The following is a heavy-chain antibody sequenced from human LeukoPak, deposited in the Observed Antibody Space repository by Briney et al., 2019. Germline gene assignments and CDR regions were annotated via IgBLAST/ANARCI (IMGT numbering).Heavy chain of an antibody. CDR3: TTERWDIAVAGTGYYYYYGMDV. V-gene: IGHV3-7*03. J-gene: IGHJ6*02. CDR2: IKQGGREK. CDR1: GFTFSRYW. Sequence: PGGSLRLSCAASGFTFSRYWMRWVRQAPGKGREGVANIKQGGREKYYVDSVKGRFTLSRDNAKDSLYLQMNSLRAEDPGVYYCTTERWDIAVAGTGYYYYYGMDVWGQGTTVTVSS. D-gene: IGHD6-19*01.